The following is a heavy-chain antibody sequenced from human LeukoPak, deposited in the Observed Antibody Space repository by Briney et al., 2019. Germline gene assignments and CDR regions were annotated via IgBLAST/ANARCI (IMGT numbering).Heavy chain of an antibody. CDR1: GVTLSPYG. J-gene: IGHJ5*02. CDR2: ISGSGGST. V-gene: IGHV3-23*01. D-gene: IGHD1-26*01. Sequence: GMSLRLSCAASGVTLSPYGMHWVRQAPGKGLEWVSAISGSGGSTYYADSVKGRFTISRDNSKNTLYLQMNSLRAEDTAVYYCAKDPVGATNWFDPWGQGTLVTVSS. CDR3: AKDPVGATNWFDP.